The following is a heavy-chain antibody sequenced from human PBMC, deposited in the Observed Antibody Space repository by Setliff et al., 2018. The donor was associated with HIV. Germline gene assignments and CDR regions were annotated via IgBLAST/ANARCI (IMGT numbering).Heavy chain of an antibody. CDR2: ISPDGSAT. J-gene: IGHJ4*02. CDR3: VRDPIEGSPDYFDY. V-gene: IGHV3-7*03. Sequence: GGSLRLSCAASGFTFSSAWMGGVRQAPAKGLEWVANISPDGSATYYVDSVKGRFTISRDNSRNTLFLQMNNLRPEDTATYYCVRDPIEGSPDYFDYWGQGALVTVSS. CDR1: GFTFSSAW. D-gene: IGHD1-26*01.